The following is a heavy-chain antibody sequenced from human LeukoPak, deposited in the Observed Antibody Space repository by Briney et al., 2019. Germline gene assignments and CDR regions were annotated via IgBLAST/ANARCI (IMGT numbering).Heavy chain of an antibody. V-gene: IGHV4-39*01. CDR3: ARTTYDWSFDY. CDR1: GGSISSSSYY. CDR2: IYYSGST. Sequence: SETLSLTCTVSGGSISSSSYYWGWIRQPPGKGLEWIGTIYYSGSTHYNPSLKSRVTISVDTSKNQFSLRLSSVTAADTAVYYCARTTYDWSFDYWGQGTLVTVSS. D-gene: IGHD3-9*01. J-gene: IGHJ4*02.